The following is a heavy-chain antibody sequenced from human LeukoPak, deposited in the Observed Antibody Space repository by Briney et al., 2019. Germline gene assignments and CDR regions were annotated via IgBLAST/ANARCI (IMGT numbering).Heavy chain of an antibody. CDR1: GYTFTGYY. V-gene: IGHV1-2*02. CDR2: INPNSGGT. J-gene: IGHJ4*02. CDR3: ARVLEVGAKFDY. Sequence: GASVKVSCKASGYTFTGYYMHWVRQAPGQGLEWMGWINPNSGGTNYAQKFQGGVTMTRDTSISTAYMELSRLRSDDTAVYYCARVLEVGAKFDYWGQGTLVTVSS. D-gene: IGHD1-26*01.